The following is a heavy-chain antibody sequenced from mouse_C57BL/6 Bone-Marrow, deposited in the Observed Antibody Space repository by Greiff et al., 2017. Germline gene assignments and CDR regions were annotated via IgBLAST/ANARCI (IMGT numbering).Heavy chain of an antibody. CDR3: ARRPYYAMDY. CDR2: ISGGGGNT. V-gene: IGHV5-9*01. J-gene: IGHJ4*01. CDR1: GFTFSSYT. Sequence: DVKLVESGGGLVKPGGSLKLSCAASGFTFSSYTMSWVRQTPEKRLEWVATISGGGGNTYYPDSVKGRFTISRDNAKNTLYLQMSSLRSEDTALYYCARRPYYAMDYWGQGTSVTVSS.